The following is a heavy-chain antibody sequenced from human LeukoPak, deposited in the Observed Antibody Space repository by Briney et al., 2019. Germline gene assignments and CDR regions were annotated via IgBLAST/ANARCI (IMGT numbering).Heavy chain of an antibody. CDR2: ISGGSGTI. CDR1: GFTFSGYF. J-gene: IGHJ4*02. Sequence: GGSLRLSCAASGFTFSGYFMNWVRQAPGKGLQWVSYISGGSGTIYYADSVRGRFTISRDNAENSLYLQMNSLRADDTAAYYCARRNSNWAFDYWGQGTLVTVSS. D-gene: IGHD6-13*01. V-gene: IGHV3-48*04. CDR3: ARRNSNWAFDY.